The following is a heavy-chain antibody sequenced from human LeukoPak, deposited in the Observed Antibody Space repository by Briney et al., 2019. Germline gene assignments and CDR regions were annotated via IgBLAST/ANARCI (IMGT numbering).Heavy chain of an antibody. V-gene: IGHV4-39*01. CDR2: IYYSGST. CDR3: ARHPLSSGWYYFDY. J-gene: IGHJ4*02. D-gene: IGHD6-19*01. CDR1: GGSISSGSYY. Sequence: SETLSLTCTVSGGSISSGSYYWGGIRQPPGKGLEWIGSIYYSGSTYYNPSLKSRVTISVDTSKNQFSLKLSSVTAAATAVYYCARHPLSSGWYYFDYWGQGTLVTVSS.